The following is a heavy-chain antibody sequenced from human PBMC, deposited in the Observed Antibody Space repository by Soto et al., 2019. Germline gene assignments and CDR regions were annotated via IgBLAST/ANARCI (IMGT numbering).Heavy chain of an antibody. J-gene: IGHJ4*02. Sequence: GGSLRLSCAASGFTFSSYWMHWVRQAPGKGLVWVSRINSDGSSTTYGDAVKGRFTISRDNAKNTLYLQMDSLRAEDTAVYYCTRALRPVDYWGQGTLVTVSS. V-gene: IGHV3-74*01. CDR2: INSDGSST. CDR3: TRALRPVDY. D-gene: IGHD3-16*01. CDR1: GFTFSSYW.